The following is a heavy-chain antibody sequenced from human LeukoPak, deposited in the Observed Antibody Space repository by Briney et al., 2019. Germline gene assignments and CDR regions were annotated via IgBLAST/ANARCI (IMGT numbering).Heavy chain of an antibody. CDR2: IIPIFGTA. Sequence: ASVKVSCKASGGTFSSYAISWVRQAPGQGLEWMGGIIPIFGTANYAQKFQGRVTITADESTSTAYMELSSLRSEDTAVYYCARGSGLYYDFWSGYYPNDYWGQGTLVTVSS. CDR3: ARGSGLYYDFWSGYYPNDY. CDR1: GGTFSSYA. D-gene: IGHD3-3*01. V-gene: IGHV1-69*13. J-gene: IGHJ4*02.